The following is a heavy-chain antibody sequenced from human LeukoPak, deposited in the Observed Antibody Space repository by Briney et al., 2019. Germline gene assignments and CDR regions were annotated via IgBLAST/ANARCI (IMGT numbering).Heavy chain of an antibody. V-gene: IGHV3-21*01. CDR1: GFTSSSYS. J-gene: IGHJ4*02. Sequence: PGGSLRLSCAASGFTSSSYSMNWVRQAPGKGLEWVSSISSSSSYIYYADSVKGRFTISRDNAKNSLYLQMNSLRAEDTAVYYCARALVGATRRRDYWGQGTLVTVSS. D-gene: IGHD1-26*01. CDR2: ISSSSSYI. CDR3: ARALVGATRRRDY.